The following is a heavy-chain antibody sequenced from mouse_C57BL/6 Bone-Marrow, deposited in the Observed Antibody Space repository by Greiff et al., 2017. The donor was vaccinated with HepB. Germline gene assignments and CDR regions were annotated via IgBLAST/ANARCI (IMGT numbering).Heavy chain of an antibody. CDR3: ARDYYGSSYWFAY. Sequence: QVHVKQPGAELVKPGASVKMSCKASGYTFTSYWITWVKQRPGQGLEWIGDIYPGSGSTNYNEKFKSKATLTVDTSSSTAYMQLSSLTSEDSAVYYCARDYYGSSYWFAYWGQGTLVTVSA. J-gene: IGHJ3*01. D-gene: IGHD1-1*01. V-gene: IGHV1-55*01. CDR2: IYPGSGST. CDR1: GYTFTSYW.